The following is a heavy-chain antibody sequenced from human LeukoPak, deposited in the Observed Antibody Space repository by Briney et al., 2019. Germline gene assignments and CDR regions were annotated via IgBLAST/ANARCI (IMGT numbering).Heavy chain of an antibody. Sequence: VASVKVSCKASGYTFTTYYMHWVRQAPGQGLEWMGIINPSAGSTNYAQNFQGRVTMTRDTSTSTVYMELSSLTSEDTAVYFCARDPRGYGDHADYWGQGTLVTVSP. V-gene: IGHV1-46*01. CDR2: INPSAGST. CDR1: GYTFTTYY. D-gene: IGHD4-17*01. J-gene: IGHJ4*02. CDR3: ARDPRGYGDHADY.